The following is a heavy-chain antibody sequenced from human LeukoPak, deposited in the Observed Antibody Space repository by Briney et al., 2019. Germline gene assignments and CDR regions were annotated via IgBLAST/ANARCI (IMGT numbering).Heavy chain of an antibody. J-gene: IGHJ4*02. D-gene: IGHD5-18*01. V-gene: IGHV3-21*01. CDR2: ISSSSIYI. CDR1: GFTFSGSS. CDR3: ARGPYGTAMQFDY. Sequence: GGSLTLSCAASGFTFSGSSMNWVRQAPGKWLESVSSISSSSIYIYYADSMKGRFTISRDNAKNSLYLQMNSLTAEDTAVYYCARGPYGTAMQFDYWGQGTLVTVSS.